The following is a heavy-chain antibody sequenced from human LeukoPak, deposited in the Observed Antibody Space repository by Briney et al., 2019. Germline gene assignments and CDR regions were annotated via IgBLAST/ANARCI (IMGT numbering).Heavy chain of an antibody. J-gene: IGHJ4*02. V-gene: IGHV4-34*01. CDR1: GGSSSGYY. D-gene: IGHD3-22*01. Sequence: ASETLSLTCAVYGGSSSGYYWSWIRQPPGEGLEWIGEINHSGSTNYNPSLKSRVTISVDTSKNQFSLKLSSVTAADTAVYYCARNYYYDSSGYYYVYDYWGQGTLVTVSS. CDR3: ARNYYYDSSGYYYVYDY. CDR2: INHSGST.